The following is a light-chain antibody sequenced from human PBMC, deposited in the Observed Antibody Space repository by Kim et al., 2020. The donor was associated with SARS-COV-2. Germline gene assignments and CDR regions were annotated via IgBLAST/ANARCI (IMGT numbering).Light chain of an antibody. CDR1: SLRSYY. J-gene: IGLJ2*01. V-gene: IGLV3-19*01. Sequence: SSELTQDPAVSVALGQTVRITCQGDSLRSYYATWYQQKPGQAPVLVIYDKNSRPSGIPARFSASYSGNTAFLTITGAQAGDGAVYYCNSRESGVNHVIFG. CDR3: NSRESGVNHVI. CDR2: DKN.